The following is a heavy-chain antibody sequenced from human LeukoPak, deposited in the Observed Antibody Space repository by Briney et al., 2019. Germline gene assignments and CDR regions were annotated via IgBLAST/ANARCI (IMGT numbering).Heavy chain of an antibody. D-gene: IGHD6-13*01. CDR3: GRDLVSRQEVDQP. CDR2: VNPNTGGT. V-gene: IGHV1-2*02. J-gene: IGHJ5*02. CDR1: GYTFTAYY. Sequence: ASVKVSCKASGYTFTAYYIHWVRQAPGRGLEWMGWVNPNTGGTYYAQKFQARVTMTRDASIGTAYMELNRLRSDDTAVYYCGRDLVSRQEVDQPWGQGSLVTVSS.